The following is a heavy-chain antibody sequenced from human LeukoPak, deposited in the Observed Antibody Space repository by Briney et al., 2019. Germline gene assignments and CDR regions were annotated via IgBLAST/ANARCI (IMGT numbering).Heavy chain of an antibody. CDR1: GYTFTGYY. D-gene: IGHD3-16*02. CDR2: INPNSGGT. J-gene: IGHJ4*02. CDR3: ARGPSGGPYYDYFWGSYRPSPLDY. V-gene: IGHV1-2*04. Sequence: GASVKVSCKASGYTFTGYYMHWVRQAPGQGLEWMGWINPNSGGTNYAQKFQGWVTMTRDTSISTAYMELSRLRSDDTAVYYCARGPSGGPYYDYFWGSYRPSPLDYWGQGTLVTVSS.